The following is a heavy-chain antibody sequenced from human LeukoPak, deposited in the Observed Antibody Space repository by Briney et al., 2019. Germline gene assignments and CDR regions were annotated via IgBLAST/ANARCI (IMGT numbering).Heavy chain of an antibody. CDR1: GFTFSSHA. CDR3: AKDRRRIAVAGISPFDY. J-gene: IGHJ4*02. V-gene: IGHV3-23*01. Sequence: GGSLRLSCAASGFTFSSHAMSWVRQAPGKGLEWVSAISGSGGSTYYADSVKGRFTISRDNSKNTLYLQMNSLRAEDTAVYYCAKDRRRIAVAGISPFDYWGQGTLVTVSS. D-gene: IGHD6-19*01. CDR2: ISGSGGST.